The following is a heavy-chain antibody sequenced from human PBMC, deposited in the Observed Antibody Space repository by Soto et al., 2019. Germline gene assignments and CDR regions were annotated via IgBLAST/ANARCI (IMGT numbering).Heavy chain of an antibody. CDR3: ATPRSHSYYYDSSGYPEPGTLDY. CDR2: IIPIFGTA. D-gene: IGHD3-22*01. Sequence: SVKVSCKASGGTFSSYAISGVRQAPGQGLEWMGGIIPIFGTANYAQKFQGRVTITADESTSTAYMELSSLRSEDTAVYYCATPRSHSYYYDSSGYPEPGTLDYWGQGTLVTVSS. V-gene: IGHV1-69*13. J-gene: IGHJ4*02. CDR1: GGTFSSYA.